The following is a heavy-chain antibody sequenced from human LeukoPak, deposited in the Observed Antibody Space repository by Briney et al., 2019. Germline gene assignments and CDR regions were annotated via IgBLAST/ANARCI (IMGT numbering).Heavy chain of an antibody. CDR3: ARDGDILTGYYSDY. CDR2: INRDGSEK. V-gene: IGHV3-7*01. J-gene: IGHJ4*02. Sequence: GGSLRLSCAASGFTFSSYWMSWVRQAPGKGLEWVANINRDGSEKYYVDSVKGRFTISRDNAKNSLYLQMNSLRAEDTALYYCARDGDILTGYYSDYWGQGTQVTVSS. CDR1: GFTFSSYW. D-gene: IGHD3-9*01.